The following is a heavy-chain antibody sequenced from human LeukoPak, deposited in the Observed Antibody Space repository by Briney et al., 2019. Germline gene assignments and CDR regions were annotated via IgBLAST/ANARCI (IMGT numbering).Heavy chain of an antibody. CDR1: GFTFSNYW. Sequence: PGGSLRLSCAASGFTFSNYWMTWVRQAPGKGLEGVANITQDGNEIYYVDSVKGRFTISRDNAKNSLYLQMNSLRAEDTAVYYCARDLNYYGSGIWDYWGQGILVTVSS. V-gene: IGHV3-7*01. CDR2: ITQDGNEI. D-gene: IGHD3-10*01. J-gene: IGHJ4*02. CDR3: ARDLNYYGSGIWDY.